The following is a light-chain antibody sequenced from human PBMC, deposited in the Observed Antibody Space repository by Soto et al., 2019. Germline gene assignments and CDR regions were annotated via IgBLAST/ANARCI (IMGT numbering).Light chain of an antibody. V-gene: IGKV3-20*01. J-gene: IGKJ2*01. Sequence: DIELTQSPGTLSLSPGEGATVSCRASQSVNSNLLAWFQQKPGQPPRLLIHAASRRATGIPDRFSGSGSGTDFTLSISRLEPEDFAVYYCHQYVSSPLTFGQGTKLEIK. CDR2: AAS. CDR1: QSVNSNL. CDR3: HQYVSSPLT.